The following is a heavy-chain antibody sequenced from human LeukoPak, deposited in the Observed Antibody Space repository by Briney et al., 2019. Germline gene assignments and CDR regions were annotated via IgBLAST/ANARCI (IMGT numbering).Heavy chain of an antibody. CDR1: GFTFSSYA. CDR3: AKGPANGYGYSDFDY. D-gene: IGHD5-18*01. Sequence: GGSLRLSCAASGFTFSSYAMSWVRQAPGKGLEWVSAISGSGGSTYYADSVKGRFTISRDNSKNTLYLQMNSLRAEDTAVYYCAKGPANGYGYSDFDYWGQGTLVTVSS. J-gene: IGHJ4*02. CDR2: ISGSGGST. V-gene: IGHV3-23*01.